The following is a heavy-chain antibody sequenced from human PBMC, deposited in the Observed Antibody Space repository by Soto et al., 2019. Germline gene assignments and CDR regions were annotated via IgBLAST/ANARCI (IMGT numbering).Heavy chain of an antibody. Sequence: EVQLVQSGAEVKKPGESLKISCKGSGYSFTSYWIGWVRQMPGKGLEWMGIIYPGDSDTRYSPSFQGQVTISADKSISTAYLQWSSRQASDSSTYYCARPINKGSPDAFDIWGQGTMVTVSS. J-gene: IGHJ3*02. CDR2: IYPGDSDT. V-gene: IGHV5-51*03. CDR3: ARPINKGSPDAFDI. D-gene: IGHD1-26*01. CDR1: GYSFTSYW.